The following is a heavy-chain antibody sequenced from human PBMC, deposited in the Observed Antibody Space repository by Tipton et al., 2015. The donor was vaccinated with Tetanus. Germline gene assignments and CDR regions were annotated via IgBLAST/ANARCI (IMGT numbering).Heavy chain of an antibody. CDR3: AYSSSQGLFDP. V-gene: IGHV4-59*12. J-gene: IGHJ5*02. D-gene: IGHD6-6*01. CDR2: IYYSGST. CDR1: GGSFSSYY. Sequence: TLSLTCAVYGGSFSSYYWSWIRQPPGKGLEWIGYIYYSGSTNYNPSLKSRVTISVDTSKNQFSLKLSSVTAADTAVYYCAYSSSQGLFDPWGQGTLVTVSS.